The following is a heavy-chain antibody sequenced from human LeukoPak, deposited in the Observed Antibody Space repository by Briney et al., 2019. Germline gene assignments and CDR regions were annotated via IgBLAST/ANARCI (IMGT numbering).Heavy chain of an antibody. Sequence: GSLRLSCAASGFTFSSYGMHWVRQAPGKGLEWVAVISYDGSNKYYADSVKGRFTISRDNSKNTLYLQMNSLRAEDTAVYYCAKDLASGIAVAGTTFDYWGQGTLVTVSS. CDR2: ISYDGSNK. D-gene: IGHD6-19*01. CDR1: GFTFSSYG. CDR3: AKDLASGIAVAGTTFDY. V-gene: IGHV3-30*18. J-gene: IGHJ4*02.